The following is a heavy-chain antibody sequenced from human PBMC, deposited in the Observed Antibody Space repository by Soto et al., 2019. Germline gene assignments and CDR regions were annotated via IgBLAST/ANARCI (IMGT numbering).Heavy chain of an antibody. CDR3: ARLGRVVTHYFDY. J-gene: IGHJ4*02. CDR2: IYYSGST. CDR1: GGSISSSSYY. V-gene: IGHV4-39*01. D-gene: IGHD2-21*02. Sequence: QLQLQESGPGLVKPSETLSLTCTVSGGSISSSSYYWGWIRQPPGKGLEWIGSIYYSGSTSYNPSLKSRVTISVDTSKNQFSLKLSSVTAADTAVYYCARLGRVVTHYFDYWGQGTLVTVSS.